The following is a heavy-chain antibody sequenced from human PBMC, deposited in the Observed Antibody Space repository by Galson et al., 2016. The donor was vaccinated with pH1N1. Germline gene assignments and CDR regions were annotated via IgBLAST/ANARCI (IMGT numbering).Heavy chain of an antibody. V-gene: IGHV3-48*02. CDR2: ISASSLSI. J-gene: IGHJ4*02. D-gene: IGHD3-3*01. CDR1: GFTFKNAW. Sequence: SLRLSCAASGFTFKNAWMSWVRQAPGKGLEWLSYISASSLSIYYADSVKGRFTISRDNAKKSLYLQMNSLRDDDTAMYYCARGGRLPTRPLEGDDSWGQGTLVTVSS. CDR3: ARGGRLPTRPLEGDDS.